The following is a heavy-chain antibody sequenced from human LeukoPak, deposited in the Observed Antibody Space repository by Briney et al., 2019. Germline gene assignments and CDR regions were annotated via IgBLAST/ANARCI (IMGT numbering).Heavy chain of an antibody. CDR1: GFTFSSYG. D-gene: IGHD6-19*01. J-gene: IGHJ4*02. CDR3: AKGYVGSGWYEYYFDY. CDR2: IRHDGSNK. Sequence: GGSLRLSCATSGFTFSSYGMHWVRQVPGKGLGWVAFIRHDGSNKYYADSVKGQFTISRNNSKNTLYLQMNSLRAEDAAVYYCAKGYVGSGWYEYYFDYWGQGTLVTVSS. V-gene: IGHV3-30*02.